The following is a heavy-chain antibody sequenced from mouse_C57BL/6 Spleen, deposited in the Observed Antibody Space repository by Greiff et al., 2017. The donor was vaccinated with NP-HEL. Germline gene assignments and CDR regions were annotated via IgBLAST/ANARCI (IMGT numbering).Heavy chain of an antibody. Sequence: DVHLVESGPGLVKPSQSLSLTCSVTGYSITSGYYWNWIRQFPGNKLEWMGYISYDGSNNYNPSLKNRISITRDTSKNQFFLKLNSVTTEDTATYYCARLDDYDGVDYWGQGTTLTVSS. J-gene: IGHJ2*01. CDR1: GYSITSGYY. CDR2: ISYDGSN. CDR3: ARLDDYDGVDY. D-gene: IGHD2-4*01. V-gene: IGHV3-6*01.